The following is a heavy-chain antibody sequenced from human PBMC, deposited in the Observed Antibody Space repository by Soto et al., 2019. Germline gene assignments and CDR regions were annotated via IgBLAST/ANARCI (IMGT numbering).Heavy chain of an antibody. J-gene: IGHJ6*03. V-gene: IGHV3-74*01. CDR1: GFTFSSYW. CDR3: ARGWGAYYYYMDV. CDR2: INSDGSST. Sequence: EVQLVESGGGLVQPGGSLRLSCAASGFTFSSYWMHWVRQAPGKGLVWVSRINSDGSSTSYADSVKGRFTISRDNAKNTLYRQMNSLRAEDTAVYYCARGWGAYYYYMDVWGKGTTVTVS. D-gene: IGHD3-16*01.